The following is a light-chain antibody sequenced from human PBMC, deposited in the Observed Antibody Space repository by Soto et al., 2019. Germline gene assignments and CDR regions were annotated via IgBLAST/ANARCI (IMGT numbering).Light chain of an antibody. CDR3: QQYNNWPQT. CDR1: QSLRSS. V-gene: IGKV3-15*01. CDR2: AAS. J-gene: IGKJ1*01. Sequence: ETMMAQSPDTLSVSLGERATLSCRASQSLRSSLAWYQQKPGQAPRLLIYAASTRATGIPARFSGSGSGTDFTLTISGLQSEDFAVYYCQQYNNWPQTFGQGTKVDIK.